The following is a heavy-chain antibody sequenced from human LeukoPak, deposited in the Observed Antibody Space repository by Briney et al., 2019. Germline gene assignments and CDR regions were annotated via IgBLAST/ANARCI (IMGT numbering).Heavy chain of an antibody. Sequence: GGSLRLSCAASGFTFSSYWMSWVRQAPGKGLEWVAFISYDGSNKYYADSVKGRFTISRDNSKNTLYLQMNSLRAEDTAVYYCARVYPKRSSWTPNAFDIWGQGTMVTVSS. J-gene: IGHJ3*02. CDR3: ARVYPKRSSWTPNAFDI. CDR1: GFTFSSYW. V-gene: IGHV3-30-3*01. CDR2: ISYDGSNK. D-gene: IGHD2-15*01.